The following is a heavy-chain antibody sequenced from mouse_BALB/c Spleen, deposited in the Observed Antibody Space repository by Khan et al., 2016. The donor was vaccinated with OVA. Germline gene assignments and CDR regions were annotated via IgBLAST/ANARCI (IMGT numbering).Heavy chain of an antibody. CDR1: GYTFTSYT. Sequence: QVQLKESGAELARPGASVKMSCKASGYTFTSYTIHWVKQRPGQGLEWIGYINPTNIYTNYNQKFRDKATLTADKSSSTAYMQLSSLTSEDSAVCYCAAVESYDGNYAACFAYWGQGTMVTVSA. D-gene: IGHD2-10*01. CDR3: AAVESYDGNYAACFAY. J-gene: IGHJ3*01. V-gene: IGHV1-4*01. CDR2: INPTNIYT.